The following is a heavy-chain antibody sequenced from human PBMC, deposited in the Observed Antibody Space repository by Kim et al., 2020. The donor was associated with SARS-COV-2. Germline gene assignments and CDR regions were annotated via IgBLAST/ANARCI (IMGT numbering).Heavy chain of an antibody. CDR1: GYTFINYV. D-gene: IGHD6-19*01. J-gene: IGHJ4*02. V-gene: IGHV1-3*04. Sequence: ASVKVSCKASGYTFINYVMHWVRQAPGQRPEWMGLISIGNDNTKFSQKFQGRVTITRDTPASTAYMELTSLRSEDTAVYYCARGSGWAFDFWGQGTLITVAS. CDR3: ARGSGWAFDF. CDR2: ISIGNDNT.